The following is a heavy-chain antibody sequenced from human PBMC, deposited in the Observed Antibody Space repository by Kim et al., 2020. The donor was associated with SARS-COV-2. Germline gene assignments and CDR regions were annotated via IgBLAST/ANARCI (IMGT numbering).Heavy chain of an antibody. J-gene: IGHJ3*02. CDR1: GGSISSYY. CDR2: IYYSGST. V-gene: IGHV4-59*13. Sequence: SETLSLTCTVSGGSISSYYWSWIRQPPGKGLEWIGYIYYSGSTNYNPSLKSRVTISVDTSKNQFSLKLSSVTAADTAVYYCARVVNSEWSSGQGAFDIWGQGTMVTVSS. CDR3: ARVVNSEWSSGQGAFDI. D-gene: IGHD1-26*01.